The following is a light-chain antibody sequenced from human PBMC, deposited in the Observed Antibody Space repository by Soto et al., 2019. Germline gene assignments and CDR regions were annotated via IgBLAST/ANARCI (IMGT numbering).Light chain of an antibody. CDR3: AAWADNLSGLYV. V-gene: IGLV1-47*01. J-gene: IGLJ1*01. CDR2: RNS. CDR1: ASTIGRNY. Sequence: QSVLTQSPSASGTPGQRVTISCSGSASTIGRNYVYWYQQLPGTAPKLLIYRNSQRPSEVPDRFSGSKSGTSASLAISGLRSEDEADYYCAAWADNLSGLYVFGAGTKVTVL.